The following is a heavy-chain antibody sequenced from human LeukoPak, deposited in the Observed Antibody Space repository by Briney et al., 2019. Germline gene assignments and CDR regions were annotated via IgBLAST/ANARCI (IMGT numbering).Heavy chain of an antibody. D-gene: IGHD5-18*01. CDR1: GFTFSSYG. V-gene: IGHV3-21*01. J-gene: IGHJ4*02. CDR3: ARDVRGYLAY. CDR2: ISSSSSYI. Sequence: GGSLRLSCAASGFTFSSYGMNWVRQAPGKGLEWVSSISSSSSYIYSADSVKGRFTISRDNSKNTLYLQMNSLRAEDTAVYYCARDVRGYLAYWGQGTLVTVSS.